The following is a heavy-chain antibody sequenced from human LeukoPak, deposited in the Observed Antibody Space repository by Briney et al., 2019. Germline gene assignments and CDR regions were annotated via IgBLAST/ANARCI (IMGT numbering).Heavy chain of an antibody. CDR3: ARSYYDSSGYPPYYYYMDV. CDR2: IFYSGTS. Sequence: SETLSLTCTVSGGSISSYYWSWIRQPPGKGLEWIGYIFYSGTSNYNPSLKSRVTISVDMSKNQFSLKLTSVTAADTAVYYCARSYYDSSGYPPYYYYMDVWGKGTTVTVSS. J-gene: IGHJ6*03. D-gene: IGHD3-22*01. V-gene: IGHV4-59*01. CDR1: GGSISSYY.